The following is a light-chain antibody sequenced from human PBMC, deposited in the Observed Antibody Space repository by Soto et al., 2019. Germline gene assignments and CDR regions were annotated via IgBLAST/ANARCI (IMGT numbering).Light chain of an antibody. CDR2: AAS. V-gene: IGKV3-20*01. J-gene: IGKJ2*01. CDR1: QSVSSGN. CDR3: QQYGSSPPYT. Sequence: EIVLTQSPGTLSLSPGERATLSCRASQSVSSGNLAWYQQKPGQAPRLLIYAASSRATDIPDRFSGSGSGTDFNLTVRRLEPEDFAVYYCQQYGSSPPYTFGQGTKLEIK.